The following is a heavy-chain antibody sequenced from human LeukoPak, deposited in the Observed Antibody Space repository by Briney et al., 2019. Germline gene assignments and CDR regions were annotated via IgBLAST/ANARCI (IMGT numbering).Heavy chain of an antibody. CDR2: IYYSGST. J-gene: IGHJ2*01. CDR1: GGSISSYY. Sequence: SETLSLTCTVSGGSISSYYWSWIQQPPGKGLEWIGYIYYSGSTNYNPSLKSRVTISVDTSKNQFSLKLSSVTAADTAVYYCAASAADLYWYFDLWGRGTLVTVSS. D-gene: IGHD6-13*01. CDR3: AASAADLYWYFDL. V-gene: IGHV4-59*08.